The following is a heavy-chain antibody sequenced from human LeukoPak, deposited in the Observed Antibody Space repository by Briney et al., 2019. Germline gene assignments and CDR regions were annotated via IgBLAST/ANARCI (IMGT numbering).Heavy chain of an antibody. Sequence: GASVKVSCKASGGPFKNYFVAWVRQAPGQGLEWVGGIIPFLATATYAQKFQDRVAITTDESTTTVYLELTSLSSEDTALYYCARGRTTSLDAFDIWGQGQWSPSLQ. V-gene: IGHV1-69*16. CDR3: ARGRTTSLDAFDI. D-gene: IGHD1-1*01. CDR2: IIPFLATA. J-gene: IGHJ3*02. CDR1: GGPFKNYF.